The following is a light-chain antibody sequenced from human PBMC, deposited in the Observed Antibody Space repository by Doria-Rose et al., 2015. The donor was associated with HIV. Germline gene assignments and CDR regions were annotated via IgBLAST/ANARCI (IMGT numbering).Light chain of an antibody. CDR3: QHFDKYLSWT. Sequence: DIRVTQSPSTLSASVGDRVTITCRASQSISNWLAWYQQKPGQAPKLLIYKASTLQSGVPSRFRGSGSGTEFTLTINSLQPDDFATYYCQHFDKYLSWTFGHGTKADIK. J-gene: IGKJ1*01. CDR1: QSISNW. CDR2: KAS. V-gene: IGKV1-5*03.